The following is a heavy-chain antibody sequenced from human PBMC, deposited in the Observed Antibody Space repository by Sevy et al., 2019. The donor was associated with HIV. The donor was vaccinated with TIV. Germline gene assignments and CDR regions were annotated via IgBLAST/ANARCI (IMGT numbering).Heavy chain of an antibody. CDR3: AREGYYDYIWGSYRYFNDY. J-gene: IGHJ4*02. CDR1: GFTFSNYW. V-gene: IGHV3-7*03. D-gene: IGHD3-16*02. Sequence: GGSLRLSCAASGFTFSNYWMTWVRQAPGKGLEWVAHIKQDGSEKQYVDSVKGRFTISRDNSKNSVYLQMNSLRAEDTAVYFCAREGYYDYIWGSYRYFNDYWGQGTLVTVSS. CDR2: IKQDGSEK.